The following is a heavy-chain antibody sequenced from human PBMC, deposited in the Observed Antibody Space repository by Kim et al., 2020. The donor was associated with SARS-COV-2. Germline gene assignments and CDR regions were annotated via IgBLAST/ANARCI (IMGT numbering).Heavy chain of an antibody. CDR3: AKDQDNYYGSGSYDY. J-gene: IGHJ4*02. D-gene: IGHD3-10*01. V-gene: IGHV3-9*03. Sequence: DSVKGRFTISRDNAKNSLYLQMNSLRAEDMALYYCAKDQDNYYGSGSYDYWGQGTLVTVSS.